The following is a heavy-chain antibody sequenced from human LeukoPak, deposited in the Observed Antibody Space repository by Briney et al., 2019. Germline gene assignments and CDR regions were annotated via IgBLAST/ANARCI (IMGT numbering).Heavy chain of an antibody. D-gene: IGHD3-10*01. J-gene: IGHJ3*02. Sequence: ASVKVSCKASGYTFTTYAIHWVRQAPGQGLEWMGWISAYNGNTNYAQRLQGRVTMTTDTSTSTAYMELRSLRSDDTAVYYCARQTYYHGSGRFQNFNDAFDIWGQGTMVTVPS. CDR3: ARQTYYHGSGRFQNFNDAFDI. CDR2: ISAYNGNT. CDR1: GYTFTTYA. V-gene: IGHV1-18*01.